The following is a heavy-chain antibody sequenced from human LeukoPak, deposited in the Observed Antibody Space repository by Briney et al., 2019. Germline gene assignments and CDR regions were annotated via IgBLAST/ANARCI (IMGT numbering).Heavy chain of an antibody. Sequence: SETLSLTCTVSGCTISSYYWSWVRQPAGKGLEWIGRICTSGSTNYNPSPKSGGTTSVNTSKNHFSQKLSAVITADTPADYCAGEPYGGAIEYWGEGTLVTLSS. D-gene: IGHD1-26*01. CDR2: ICTSGST. CDR1: GCTISSYY. CDR3: AGEPYGGAIEY. J-gene: IGHJ4*02. V-gene: IGHV4-4*07.